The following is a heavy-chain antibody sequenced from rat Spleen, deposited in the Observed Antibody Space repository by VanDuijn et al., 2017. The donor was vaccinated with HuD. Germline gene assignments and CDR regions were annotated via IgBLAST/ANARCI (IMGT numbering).Heavy chain of an antibody. CDR3: ARGTRNYSSYGGFVF. CDR1: GFTFSNYD. D-gene: IGHD1-2*01. CDR2: ITSDGTNI. J-gene: IGHJ3*01. Sequence: EVQLVESGGGLVQPGRSMKLSCAASGFTFSNYDMAWVRQAPKKGLEWVAFITSDGTNINYRDSVKGRFTISRDNAKSTLYLQMDSLRSEDTATYYCARGTRNYSSYGGFVFWGQGTLVTVSS. V-gene: IGHV5-25*01.